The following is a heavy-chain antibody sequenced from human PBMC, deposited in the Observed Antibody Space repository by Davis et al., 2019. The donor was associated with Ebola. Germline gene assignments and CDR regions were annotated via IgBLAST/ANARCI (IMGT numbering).Heavy chain of an antibody. CDR1: GFTVSNNY. J-gene: IGHJ3*02. V-gene: IGHV3-66*01. D-gene: IGHD6-25*01. Sequence: GESLKVSCAASGFTVSNNYMTWVRQAPGKGLEWVSVIYDNDNTYYEDSVKGRFIVSRDNSKNMLYVQMHSLRVEDTAVYFCARGVTIAASGTGYAFDMWGQGTMVTV. CDR2: IYDNDNT. CDR3: ARGVTIAASGTGYAFDM.